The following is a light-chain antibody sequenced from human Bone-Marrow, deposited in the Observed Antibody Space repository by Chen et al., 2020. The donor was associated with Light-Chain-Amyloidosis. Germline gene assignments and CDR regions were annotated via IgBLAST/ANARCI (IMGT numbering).Light chain of an antibody. CDR3: SSYTSSSTYV. CDR1: SSDVGAYNY. Sequence: QSALTQPASVSGSPGHSITISCTGTSSDVGAYNYVSWYQQHPGKAPKLMIYGVSNRPLGVSNRFSGSKSGNTASLNISGLQAEDEAEYFCSSYTSSSTYVFGIGTKVTVL. CDR2: GVS. J-gene: IGLJ1*01. V-gene: IGLV2-14*03.